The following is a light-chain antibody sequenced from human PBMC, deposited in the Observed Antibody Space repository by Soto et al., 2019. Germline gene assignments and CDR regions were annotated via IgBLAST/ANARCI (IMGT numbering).Light chain of an antibody. CDR2: DAS. V-gene: IGKV3-20*01. CDR3: EQYGSSPLT. CDR1: QNVNSDY. J-gene: IGKJ3*01. Sequence: EIVLTQSPGTLSLSPGERATLSCRASQNVNSDYLAWYQQKPGQAPRLLISDASNRAAGIPDRFSGGGSGTDFTLTISRLEPEDSAVYFCEQYGSSPLTFGPGTKVDIK.